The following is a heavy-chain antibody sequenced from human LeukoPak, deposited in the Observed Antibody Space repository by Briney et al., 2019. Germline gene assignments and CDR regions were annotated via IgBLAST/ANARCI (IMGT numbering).Heavy chain of an antibody. CDR1: GFTLLKYV. CDR3: AILLAYNTFRDY. CDR2: ISGSAGST. Sequence: GGSLSQTRAACGFTLLKYVISWVRQAPGKGLDWVSSISGSAGSTYYADSLKGRFPISRDNSKNTLFLQMNSLRAEDTAIYYCAILLAYNTFRDYWGQGTLVTVSS. D-gene: IGHD2/OR15-2a*01. V-gene: IGHV3-23*01. J-gene: IGHJ4*01.